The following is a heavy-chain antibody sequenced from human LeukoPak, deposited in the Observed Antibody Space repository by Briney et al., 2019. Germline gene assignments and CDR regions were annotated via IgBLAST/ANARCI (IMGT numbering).Heavy chain of an antibody. D-gene: IGHD1-1*01. CDR1: GFTFSSYA. Sequence: GGSLRLSCEASGFTFSSYAMHWVRQAPGKGLEWVAAISYDGTNKYYAGSVSVRFIISRDSSKNTLHFQMNSLRPEDTAVYYCGRGAPSYSGTRSPKLDYWGQGILVTVSS. CDR2: ISYDGTNK. V-gene: IGHV3-30*04. J-gene: IGHJ4*02. CDR3: GRGAPSYSGTRSPKLDY.